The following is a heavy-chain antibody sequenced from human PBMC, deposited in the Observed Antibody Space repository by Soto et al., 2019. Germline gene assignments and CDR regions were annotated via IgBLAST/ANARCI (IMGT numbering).Heavy chain of an antibody. Sequence: QLQLQESGPGLVKPSETLSLTCTVSGGSISSSSYYWGWIRQPPGKGLEWIGSIYYSGSTYYNPSLKSRVRIYVDTSKNHFSLKLSYVTAADTDVYYCARQGDDYVWGSSYYFGYWGQGTLVTVAS. CDR3: ARQGDDYVWGSSYYFGY. J-gene: IGHJ4*02. CDR2: IYYSGST. V-gene: IGHV4-39*01. CDR1: GGSISSSSYY. D-gene: IGHD3-16*01.